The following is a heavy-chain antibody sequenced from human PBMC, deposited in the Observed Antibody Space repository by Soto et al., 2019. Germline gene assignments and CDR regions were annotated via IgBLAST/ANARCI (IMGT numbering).Heavy chain of an antibody. V-gene: IGHV3-30*18. CDR1: GFTFSSYG. J-gene: IGHJ6*02. CDR3: AKEKSSFAPDTGVDV. D-gene: IGHD2-15*01. Sequence: QVQLVESGGGVVQPGRSLRLSCAASGFTFSSYGMHWVRQAPGKGLEWVAVISYDGSNKYYADSVKGRFTISRDNSKNTLYLQMNSLRAEDTAVYYCAKEKSSFAPDTGVDVWGQGTTVTVSS. CDR2: ISYDGSNK.